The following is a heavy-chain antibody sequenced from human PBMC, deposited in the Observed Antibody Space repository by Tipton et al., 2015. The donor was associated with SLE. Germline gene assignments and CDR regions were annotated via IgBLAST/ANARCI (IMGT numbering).Heavy chain of an antibody. V-gene: IGHV4-59*01. D-gene: IGHD6-13*01. Sequence: TLSLTCTVSSGSINGYFWSWIRQPPGKGLEWLGYIHYTGNTHYSPSLEGRVTISVDMSKKQISLRLSSVTAADTAVYYCAKEKLGLDPWGQGTLVTVSS. CDR1: SGSINGYF. CDR2: IHYTGNT. CDR3: AKEKLGLDP. J-gene: IGHJ5*02.